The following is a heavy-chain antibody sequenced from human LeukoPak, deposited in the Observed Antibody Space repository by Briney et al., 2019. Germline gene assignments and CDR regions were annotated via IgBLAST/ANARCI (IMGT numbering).Heavy chain of an antibody. CDR3: ARDAKDAYYYYYMDV. CDR1: GGTFSSYA. J-gene: IGHJ6*03. CDR2: IIPIFGTA. Sequence: ASVKVSCKASGGTFSSYAISWVRQAPGQGLEWMGGIIPIFGTANYAQKFQGRVTITTDESTSTAYMELSSLRSEDTAVYYCARDAKDAYYYYYMDVWGKGTTVTVSS. D-gene: IGHD4/OR15-4a*01. V-gene: IGHV1-69*05.